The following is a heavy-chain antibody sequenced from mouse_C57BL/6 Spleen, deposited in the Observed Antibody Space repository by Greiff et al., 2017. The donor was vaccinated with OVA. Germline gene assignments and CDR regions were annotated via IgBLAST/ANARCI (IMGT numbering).Heavy chain of an antibody. CDR3: ARGGYGSSYGAWFAY. V-gene: IGHV1-75*01. CDR2: IFPGSGGT. D-gene: IGHD1-1*01. CDR1: GYTFTDYY. Sequence: VQLQQSGPELVKPGASVKISCKASGYTFTDYYINWVKQRPGQGLEWIGWIFPGSGGTYYNEKFKGKATLTVDKSSSTAYMLLSSLTAEDSAVYFCARGGYGSSYGAWFAYWGQGTLVTVSA. J-gene: IGHJ3*01.